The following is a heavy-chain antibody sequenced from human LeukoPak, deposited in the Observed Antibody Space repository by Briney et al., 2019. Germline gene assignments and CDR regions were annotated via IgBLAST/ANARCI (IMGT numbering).Heavy chain of an antibody. J-gene: IGHJ6*02. V-gene: IGHV1-3*01. D-gene: IGHD3-3*01. CDR1: GYTFTSNS. Sequence: ASVKVSCKASGYTFTSNSMHWVRQAPGQRLEWMGWINAGNGNTKFSQKFQGRVTITRDTSASTAYMELSSPRSEDTAVYYCARFLGRSYGMDVWGQGTTVTVSS. CDR2: INAGNGNT. CDR3: ARFLGRSYGMDV.